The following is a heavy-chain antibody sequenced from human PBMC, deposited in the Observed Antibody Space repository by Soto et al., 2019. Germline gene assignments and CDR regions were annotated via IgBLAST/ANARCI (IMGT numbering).Heavy chain of an antibody. Sequence: QVHLVQSGVEVKKPGAAVKVSCQASGYTFNIYGISWVRQAPGQGLEWVGWISAYNGDTNYAQEFQGRITMTTDTSTNAAYVDLRSLRSDDTAVYYCARDGGVLMVYAALDYWGQGPLVTVSS. V-gene: IGHV1-18*01. J-gene: IGHJ4*02. CDR1: GYTFNIYG. CDR3: ARDGGVLMVYAALDY. D-gene: IGHD2-8*01. CDR2: ISAYNGDT.